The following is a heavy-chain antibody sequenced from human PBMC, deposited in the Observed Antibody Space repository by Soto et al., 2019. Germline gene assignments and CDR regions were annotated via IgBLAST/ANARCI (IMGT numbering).Heavy chain of an antibody. D-gene: IGHD3-22*01. V-gene: IGHV4-30-4*01. Sequence: SETLSLTCSVSGGSISGGDYYWSWIRQPPGKGLEWIGYISYSGTTYYNPSLKSRLTISVDTSKNQFSLKLSSVTAADTAVYYCGRDSTMRTYGMDVWGQGTTVTVS. CDR3: GRDSTMRTYGMDV. J-gene: IGHJ6*02. CDR2: ISYSGTT. CDR1: GGSISGGDYY.